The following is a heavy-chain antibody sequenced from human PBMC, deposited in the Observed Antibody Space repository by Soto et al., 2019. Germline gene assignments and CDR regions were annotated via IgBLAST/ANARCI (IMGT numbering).Heavy chain of an antibody. V-gene: IGHV1-69*06. Sequence: QVQLVQSGAEVKKPGSSVKVSCKASGGTFSSYAISWVRQAPGQGLEWMGGIIPIFGTANYAQKFQGRATITADKSTSTAYMELSSLRSEDTAVYYCAGMSSSLDPTNWFDPWGQGTLVTVSS. CDR1: GGTFSSYA. CDR2: IIPIFGTA. CDR3: AGMSSSLDPTNWFDP. D-gene: IGHD6-13*01. J-gene: IGHJ5*02.